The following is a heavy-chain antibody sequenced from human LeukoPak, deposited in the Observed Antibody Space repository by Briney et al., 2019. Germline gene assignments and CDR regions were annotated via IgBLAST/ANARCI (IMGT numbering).Heavy chain of an antibody. CDR2: ISSSSSYI. D-gene: IGHD3-3*01. CDR3: ARALFGVDYAFDI. Sequence: GGSLSLSCAASGFTFSSYSMNWVRQAPGKGVEWVSSISSSSSYIYYADSVKGRFTISRDNAKNSLYLQMNSLRAEDTAVYYCARALFGVDYAFDIWGQGTMVTVSS. CDR1: GFTFSSYS. V-gene: IGHV3-21*01. J-gene: IGHJ3*02.